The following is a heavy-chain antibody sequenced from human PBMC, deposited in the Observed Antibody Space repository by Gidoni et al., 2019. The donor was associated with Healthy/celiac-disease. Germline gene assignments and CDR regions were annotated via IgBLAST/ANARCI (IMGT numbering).Heavy chain of an antibody. V-gene: IGHV1-2*04. CDR2: INPNSGGT. J-gene: IGHJ4*02. D-gene: IGHD2-21*02. CDR1: GYTFTGYY. Sequence: QVQLVQSGAEVKKPGASVKVSCKASGYTFTGYYMHWVRQAPGQGLEWMGWINPNSGGTNYAQKFQGWVTMTKNTSISTAYMELSRLRSDDTAVYYCARSLGGAYCGGDCYSSFDYWGQGTLVTVSS. CDR3: ARSLGGAYCGGDCYSSFDY.